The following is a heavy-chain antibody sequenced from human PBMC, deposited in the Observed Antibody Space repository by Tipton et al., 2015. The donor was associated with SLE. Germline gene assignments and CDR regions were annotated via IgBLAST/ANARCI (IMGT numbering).Heavy chain of an antibody. Sequence: TLSLTCTVFGGSISSSHYYWSWIRQPAGKGLEWIGRIYTSGSTNYNPSLKSRVTISVDTSKNQFSLKLSSVTAADTAVYYCASSTSCYTYWYFDLWGRGTLVTVSS. CDR3: ASSTSCYTYWYFDL. V-gene: IGHV4-61*02. CDR2: IYTSGST. J-gene: IGHJ2*01. CDR1: GGSISSSHYY. D-gene: IGHD2-2*01.